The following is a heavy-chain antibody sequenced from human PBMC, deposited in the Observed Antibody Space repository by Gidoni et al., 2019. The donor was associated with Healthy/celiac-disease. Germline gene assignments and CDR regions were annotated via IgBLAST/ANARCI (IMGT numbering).Heavy chain of an antibody. J-gene: IGHJ6*02. CDR3: ARAPGDYYYYGMDV. CDR2: ISYDGSNK. CDR1: GFTFSSYA. Sequence: QVQLVQSGGGVVQPGRSLRLSCPASGFTFSSYAMHWVRQAPGKGLEWVAVISYDGSNKYYADSVKGRFTISRDNSKNTLYLQMNSLRAEDTAVYYCARAPGDYYYYGMDVWGQGTTVTVSS. V-gene: IGHV3-30-3*01. D-gene: IGHD7-27*01.